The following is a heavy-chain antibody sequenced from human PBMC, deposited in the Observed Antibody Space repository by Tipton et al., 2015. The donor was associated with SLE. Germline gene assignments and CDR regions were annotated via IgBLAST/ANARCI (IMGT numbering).Heavy chain of an antibody. CDR3: ARGASYCYDSSGYDYVDCFDY. CDR2: IWYDGSNK. CDR1: GFTFSSYG. D-gene: IGHD3-22*01. Sequence: QLVQSGGGVVQPGRSLRLSCAASGFTFSSYGMHWVRQAPGKGLEWVAVIWYDGSNKYYADSVKGRFTISRDNSKNTLYLQMNSLRAEAAAVYYCARGASYCYDSSGYDYVDCFDYWGQGTLVTGAS. J-gene: IGHJ4*02. V-gene: IGHV3-33*01.